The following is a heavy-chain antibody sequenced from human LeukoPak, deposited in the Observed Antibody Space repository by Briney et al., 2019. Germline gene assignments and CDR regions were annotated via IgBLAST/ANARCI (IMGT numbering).Heavy chain of an antibody. CDR1: GFTFSSYA. CDR2: ISGSGGST. J-gene: IGHJ4*02. CDR3: AKFLWFGESSFDY. D-gene: IGHD3-10*01. Sequence: GGSLRLSCAASGFTFSSYAMSWVRQAPGKGLERVSAISGSGGSTYYADSVKGRFTISRDNSKNTLYLQMNSLRAEDTAVYYCAKFLWFGESSFDYWGQGTLVTVSS. V-gene: IGHV3-23*01.